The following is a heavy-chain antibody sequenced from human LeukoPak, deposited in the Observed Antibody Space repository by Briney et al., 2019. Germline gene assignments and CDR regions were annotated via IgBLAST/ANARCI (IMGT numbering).Heavy chain of an antibody. CDR1: GGSISSGGYY. CDR3: ARDSLGYCSSTSCPPDY. V-gene: IGHV4-31*03. CDR2: IYYSGST. Sequence: SETLSLTCTVSGGSISSGGYYWSWIRQHPGKGLKWIGYIYYSGSTYYNPSLKSRVTISVDTSKNQFSLKLSSVTAADTAVYYCARDSLGYCSSTSCPPDYWGQGTLVTVSS. D-gene: IGHD2-2*01. J-gene: IGHJ4*02.